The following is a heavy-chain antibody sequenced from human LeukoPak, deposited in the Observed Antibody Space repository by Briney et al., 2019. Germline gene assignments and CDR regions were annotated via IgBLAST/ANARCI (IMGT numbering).Heavy chain of an antibody. D-gene: IGHD6-19*01. CDR2: IKSKTDGGTT. J-gene: IGHJ4*02. CDR1: GFTFGDYA. Sequence: PGRSLRLSCTASGFTFGDYAMTWVRQAPGKGLEWVGRIKSKTDGGTTDYAAPVKGRFTISRDDSKNTLNLQMNSLKTEDTAVYYCTPSIAVAGSLDYWGQGTLVTVSS. CDR3: TPSIAVAGSLDY. V-gene: IGHV3-15*01.